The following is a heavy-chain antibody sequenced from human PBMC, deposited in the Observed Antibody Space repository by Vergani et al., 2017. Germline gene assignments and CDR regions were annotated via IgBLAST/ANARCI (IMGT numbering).Heavy chain of an antibody. CDR3: AIVGAAGSTPPFDC. V-gene: IGHV4-4*07. J-gene: IGHJ4*02. Sequence: QVQLQESGPGLVKPSETLSLTCTVSGGSISSYYWSWIRQPAGKGLEWIGRIYTSGSTNYNPSLKSRVTMSVDTSKNQFSLKLSSVTAADTAVYYCAIVGAAGSTPPFDCWGQGTLVTVSS. D-gene: IGHD6-13*01. CDR1: GGSISSYY. CDR2: IYTSGST.